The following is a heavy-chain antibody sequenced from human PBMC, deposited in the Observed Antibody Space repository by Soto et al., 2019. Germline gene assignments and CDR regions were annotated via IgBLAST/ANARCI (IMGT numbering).Heavy chain of an antibody. V-gene: IGHV4-39*01. Sequence: SETLSLTCTVSGGSISSSSYYWGWIRQPPGKGLEWIGSIYYSGSTYYNPSLKSRVTISVDTSKNQFSLKLSSVTAADTAVYYCARLTPGITMIVVVLPELNWFDPWGQGTLVTVSS. J-gene: IGHJ5*02. D-gene: IGHD3-22*01. CDR2: IYYSGST. CDR1: GGSISSSSYY. CDR3: ARLTPGITMIVVVLPELNWFDP.